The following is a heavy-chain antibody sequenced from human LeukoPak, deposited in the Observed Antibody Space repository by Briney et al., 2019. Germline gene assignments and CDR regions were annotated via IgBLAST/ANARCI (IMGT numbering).Heavy chain of an antibody. CDR2: ISAYNGNT. J-gene: IGHJ3*02. D-gene: IGHD3-22*01. Sequence: GASVKVSCKASGYTFTSYGISWVRQAPGQGLEWMGWISAYNGNTNYAQKLQGRVTMTTDTSTSTAYMELRSLRSDDTAVYYCARVIDYYYESSGFGPAGIWGQGTMVTVSS. CDR3: ARVIDYYYESSGFGPAGI. CDR1: GYTFTSYG. V-gene: IGHV1-18*01.